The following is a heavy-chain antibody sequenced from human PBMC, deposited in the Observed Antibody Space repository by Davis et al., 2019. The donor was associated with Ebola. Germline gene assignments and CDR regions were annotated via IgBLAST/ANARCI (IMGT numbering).Heavy chain of an antibody. CDR2: ISSSSSYI. V-gene: IGHV3-21*01. CDR1: GFTFSSYW. D-gene: IGHD2-15*01. CDR3: AAADIVVVVDGTSYPHAFDT. J-gene: IGHJ3*02. Sequence: PGGSLRLSCAASGFTFSSYWMSRVRQAPGKGLEWVSSISSSSSYIYYADSVKGRFTISRDDAKNSLYLQLNSLRAEDTAVYYCAAADIVVVVDGTSYPHAFDTWGQGTVVTVSS.